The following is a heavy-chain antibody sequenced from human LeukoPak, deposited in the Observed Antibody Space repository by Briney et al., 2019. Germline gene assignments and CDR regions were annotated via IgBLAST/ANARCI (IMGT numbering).Heavy chain of an antibody. CDR2: IILILDIA. D-gene: IGHD1-14*01. J-gene: IGHJ4*02. CDR3: AREPEGLTTESH. Sequence: SVKVSCKTSGGTFDNYIISWVRQAPGQGLEWVGTIILILDIANYAQKFQGRVAITADTFTSTAYMELSNLGSEDTAVYFCAREPEGLTTESHWGQGTLVTVSS. CDR1: GGTFDNYI. V-gene: IGHV1-69*04.